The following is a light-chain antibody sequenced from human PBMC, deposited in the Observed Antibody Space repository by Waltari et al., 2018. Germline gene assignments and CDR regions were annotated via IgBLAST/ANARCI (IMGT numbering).Light chain of an antibody. CDR1: SLRSFY. Sequence: SSELTQDPTVSVALGHTVRITCQGDSLRSFYASWYQQKPRQAPLLVIYEKNNRPAGILDRFSGSSSGDTAFLTITWAQAVDEADYHCNSRETSADRLVIFGGGTKLTVL. CDR3: NSRETSADRLVI. J-gene: IGLJ2*01. V-gene: IGLV3-19*01. CDR2: EKN.